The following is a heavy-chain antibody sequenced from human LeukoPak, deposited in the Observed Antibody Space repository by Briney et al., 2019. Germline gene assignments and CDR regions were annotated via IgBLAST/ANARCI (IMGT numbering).Heavy chain of an antibody. D-gene: IGHD4/OR15-4a*01. J-gene: IGHJ4*02. V-gene: IGHV4-61*05. CDR3: ARHGTNYPPNFDY. Sequence: SSETLSLTCTVSGGSISSSSYYWGWIRQPPGKGLEWIGYIYYSGSTNYNPSLKSRVTISVDTSKNQFSLKLSSVTAADTAVYYCARHGTNYPPNFDYWGQGTLVTVSS. CDR2: IYYSGST. CDR1: GGSISSSSYY.